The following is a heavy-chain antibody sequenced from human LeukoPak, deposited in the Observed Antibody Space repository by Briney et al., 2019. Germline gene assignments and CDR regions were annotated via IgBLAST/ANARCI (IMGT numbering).Heavy chain of an antibody. D-gene: IGHD5/OR15-5a*01. J-gene: IGHJ6*03. Sequence: PSETLSLTCTVSGGSISSGDYYWSWIRQPPGKGLEWIGYIYYSGSTNYNPSLKSRVTISVDTSKNQFSLKLSSVTAADTAVYYCARVPSTTRYYYYMDVWGKGTTVTVSS. V-gene: IGHV4-61*08. CDR3: ARVPSTTRYYYYMDV. CDR1: GGSISSGDYY. CDR2: IYYSGST.